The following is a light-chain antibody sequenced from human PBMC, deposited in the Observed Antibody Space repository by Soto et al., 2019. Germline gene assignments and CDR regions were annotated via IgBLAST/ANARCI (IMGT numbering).Light chain of an antibody. CDR2: YDS. J-gene: IGLJ3*02. V-gene: IGLV3-21*01. Sequence: SYELTQPPSVSVAPGLTASISCAGKNMGEKSVQWYQQQPGQSPLLVINYDSDRPSGIPERFSGSTSGNTATLSISGVEDGDEADDYCQVWENSTDIGVFGGGTKLTVL. CDR1: NMGEKS. CDR3: QVWENSTDIGV.